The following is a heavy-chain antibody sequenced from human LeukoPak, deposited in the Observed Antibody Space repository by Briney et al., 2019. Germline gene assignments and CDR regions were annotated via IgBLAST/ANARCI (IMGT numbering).Heavy chain of an antibody. CDR2: ISSSGGST. CDR1: GFTFSSYD. V-gene: IGHV3-48*01. Sequence: GGSLRLSCAASGFTFSSYDMSWVRQAPGKGLEWVSSISSSGGSTYYADSVKGRFTISRDNAKNSLYLQMNSLRAEDTAVYYCAELGITMIGGVWGKGTTVIISS. J-gene: IGHJ6*04. CDR3: AELGITMIGGV. D-gene: IGHD3-10*02.